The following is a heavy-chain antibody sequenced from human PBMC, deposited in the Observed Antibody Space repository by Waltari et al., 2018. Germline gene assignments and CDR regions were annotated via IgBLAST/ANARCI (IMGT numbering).Heavy chain of an antibody. CDR2: IYSGGST. J-gene: IGHJ3*02. V-gene: IGHV3-53*02. D-gene: IGHD6-6*01. CDR3: ARDLEYSSSRGAFDI. CDR1: GFTVRSNY. Sequence: EVQLVETGGGLIQPGGSLRLSCAASGFTVRSNYMRWDRQAPGKGLEWVSVIYSGGSTYYADSVKGRFTISRDNSKNTLYLQMNSLRAEDTAVYYCARDLEYSSSRGAFDIWGQGTMVTVSS.